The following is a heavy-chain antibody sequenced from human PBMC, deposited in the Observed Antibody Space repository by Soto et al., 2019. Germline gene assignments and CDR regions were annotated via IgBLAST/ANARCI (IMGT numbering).Heavy chain of an antibody. CDR2: ISYDGSNK. D-gene: IGHD1-26*01. CDR3: ARVIWGARGHYYYYYYGMDV. V-gene: IGHV3-30-3*01. CDR1: GFTFSIYA. J-gene: IGHJ6*02. Sequence: GGSLRLSCAASGFTFSIYAMHWVRHAPGKGLEWVAVISYDGSNKYYADSVKGRFTISRDNSKNTLYLQMNSLRAEDTAVYYCARVIWGARGHYYYYYYGMDVWGQGTTVTVSS.